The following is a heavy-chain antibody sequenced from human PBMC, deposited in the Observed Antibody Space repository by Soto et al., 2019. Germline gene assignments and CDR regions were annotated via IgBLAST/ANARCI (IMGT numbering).Heavy chain of an antibody. D-gene: IGHD1-1*01. CDR1: GFIFGNFG. CDR2: IGGSGGRT. CDR3: AKVYVTTSHCDY. V-gene: IGHV3-23*01. Sequence: LTLLESGGGLVQPGGSLRLSCAASGFIFGNFGMSWVRQAPGKGLGWVSSIGGSGGRTNYADSVKGRFTISRDNSKNTLYLQMISLRAEDTAVDYCAKVYVTTSHCDYWGHGTLVTVAS. J-gene: IGHJ4*01.